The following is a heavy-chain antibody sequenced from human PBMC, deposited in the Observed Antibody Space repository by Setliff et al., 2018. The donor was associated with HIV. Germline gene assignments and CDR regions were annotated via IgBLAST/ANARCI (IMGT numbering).Heavy chain of an antibody. J-gene: IGHJ4*02. CDR3: ARGARYAYYYDGSGYYRHFDY. CDR2: IYTTGST. D-gene: IGHD3-22*01. Sequence: SETLSLTCTVSGGSISSGTYYWTWIRQPAGKGLEWIGHIYTTGSTNYNPSLKSRVTMSVDTSRNQFSLNLRSVTAADTAVYYCARGARYAYYYDGSGYYRHFDYWSQGTLVTVS. V-gene: IGHV4-61*09. CDR1: GGSISSGTYY.